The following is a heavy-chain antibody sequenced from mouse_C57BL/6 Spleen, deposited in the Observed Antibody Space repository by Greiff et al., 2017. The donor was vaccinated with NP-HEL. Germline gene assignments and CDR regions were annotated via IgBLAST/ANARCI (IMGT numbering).Heavy chain of an antibody. D-gene: IGHD1-1*01. CDR1: GYTFTDHT. V-gene: IGHV1-78*01. CDR3: ERRPYYYGRSYNWYFDV. J-gene: IGHJ1*03. Sequence: VQLQQSDAELVKPGASVKISCKVSGYTFTDHTIHWMKQRPEQGLEWIGYIYPRDGSTKYNEKFKGKATLTADKSSSTAYMQLNSLTSEDSAVYSGERRPYYYGRSYNWYFDVWGTGTTVTVSS. CDR2: IYPRDGST.